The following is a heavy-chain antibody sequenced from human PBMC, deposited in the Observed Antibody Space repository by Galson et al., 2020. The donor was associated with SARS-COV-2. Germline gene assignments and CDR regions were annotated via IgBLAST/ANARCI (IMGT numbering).Heavy chain of an antibody. CDR3: ATSPPFIAAAGKMNWFDP. V-gene: IGHV1-24*01. CDR2: FDPEDGET. Sequence: ASVKVSCKVSGYTLTELSMHWVRQAPGKGLEWMGGFDPEDGETIYAQKFQGRVTMTEDTSTDTAYMELSSLRSEDTAVYYCATSPPFIAAAGKMNWFDPWGQGTLVTVSS. J-gene: IGHJ5*02. CDR1: GYTLTELS. D-gene: IGHD6-13*01.